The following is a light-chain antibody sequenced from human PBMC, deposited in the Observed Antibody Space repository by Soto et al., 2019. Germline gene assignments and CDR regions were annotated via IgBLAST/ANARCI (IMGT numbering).Light chain of an antibody. CDR1: QSVSSY. V-gene: IGKV3-11*01. Sequence: EIVLTQSPAILSLSPGERATLSCRASQSVSSYLAWYQQKPGQAPRLLIYDASNRATGIPARFSGSGSGTDFTLTISSLEPEDFAVYYCQQRGDWPLTFGGGTKVEIK. CDR3: QQRGDWPLT. J-gene: IGKJ4*01. CDR2: DAS.